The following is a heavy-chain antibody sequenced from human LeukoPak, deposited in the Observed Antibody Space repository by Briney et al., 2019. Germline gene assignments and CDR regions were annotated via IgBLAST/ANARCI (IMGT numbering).Heavy chain of an antibody. J-gene: IGHJ3*02. D-gene: IGHD2/OR15-2a*01. CDR2: IRNKLDGGTT. CDR1: GFTFSNAW. CDR3: ASYNSRDAFNI. V-gene: IGHV3-15*01. Sequence: PGGSLRLSCAASGFTFSNAWMSWVRQAPGKGLEWVGLIRNKLDGGTTDYVAPVKGRFTISRDDSKNTLYLQMNSLKSEDTALYYCASYNSRDAFNICGQGTMVTVSS.